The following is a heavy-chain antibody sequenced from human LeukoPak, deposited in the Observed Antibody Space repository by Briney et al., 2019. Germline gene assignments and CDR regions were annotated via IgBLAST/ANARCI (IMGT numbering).Heavy chain of an antibody. V-gene: IGHV4-59*01. D-gene: IGHD3-10*01. J-gene: IGHJ4*02. CDR1: GDSISSYY. Sequence: PSETLSLTCNVSGDSISSYYWSWIRQPPGKGLEWIGFIYYSGSTNYNPSLKSRVTISVGTSKNQFSLKLSSVTAADTAVYYCARDKHGSGGYDYWGQGTLVTVSS. CDR3: ARDKHGSGGYDY. CDR2: IYYSGST.